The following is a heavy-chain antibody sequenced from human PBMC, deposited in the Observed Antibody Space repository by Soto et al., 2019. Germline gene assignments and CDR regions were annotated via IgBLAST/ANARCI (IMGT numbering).Heavy chain of an antibody. CDR2: IYSDGST. D-gene: IGHD3-22*01. CDR3: ARDGNLHSRGYYSDY. Sequence: EVQLVESGGGLVQPGGSLRLSCAASGFTVSSNYMSWVRQAPGKGLEWVSVIYSDGSTYYADSVKGRFTISRDNSKNTLYVQMNGLSAEDRAVYYCARDGNLHSRGYYSDYWGQGTLVTVSS. V-gene: IGHV3-66*01. J-gene: IGHJ4*02. CDR1: GFTVSSNY.